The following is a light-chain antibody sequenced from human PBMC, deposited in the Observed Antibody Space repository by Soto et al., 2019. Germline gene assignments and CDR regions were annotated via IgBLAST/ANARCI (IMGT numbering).Light chain of an antibody. CDR1: SSDVGGYNY. CDR3: SSYTSSSTLV. CDR2: EVS. Sequence: QSALTQPASVSGSPGQSITISCTGTSSDVGGYNYVSWYQQHPGKAPKLMIYEVSNRPSGVSNRFSGSKSGNTASLTISVPQDEDEADYYCSSYTSSSTLVFGGGTKLTVL. J-gene: IGLJ2*01. V-gene: IGLV2-14*01.